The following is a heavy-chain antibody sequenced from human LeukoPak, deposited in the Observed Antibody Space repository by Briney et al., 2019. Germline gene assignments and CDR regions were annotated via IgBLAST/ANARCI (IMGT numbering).Heavy chain of an antibody. CDR1: GFTFSSYA. D-gene: IGHD3-10*01. CDR2: ISGSGGST. CDR3: ARTSPLWFGELFKFDP. Sequence: GGSLRLSCAASGFTFSSYAMSWVRQAPGKGLEWVSAISGSGGSTYYADSVKGRFTISRDNSKNTLYLQMNSLRAEDTAVYYCARTSPLWFGELFKFDPWGQGTLVTVPS. J-gene: IGHJ5*02. V-gene: IGHV3-23*01.